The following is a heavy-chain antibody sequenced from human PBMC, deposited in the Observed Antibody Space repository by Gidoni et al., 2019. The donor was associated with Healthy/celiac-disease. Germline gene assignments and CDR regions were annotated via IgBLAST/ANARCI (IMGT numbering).Heavy chain of an antibody. CDR2: IYTSGST. D-gene: IGHD1-26*01. Sequence: QVQLQESGPGLVKPSQTLSLTCTVSGGSVSSGSYYGSWTRQPAGKGLGWIGRIYTSGSTNNNPSLKSRVTISVDTSKNQFSLKLSSVTAADTAVYYCATGIVGPWRDAFDIWGQGTMVTVSS. CDR1: GGSVSSGSYY. J-gene: IGHJ3*02. CDR3: ATGIVGPWRDAFDI. V-gene: IGHV4-61*02.